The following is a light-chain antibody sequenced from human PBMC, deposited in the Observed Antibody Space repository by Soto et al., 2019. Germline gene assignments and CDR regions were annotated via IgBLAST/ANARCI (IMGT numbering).Light chain of an antibody. Sequence: EILFTQSPATLSLSPGERPTLSCRASQSVSSFLAWYQQRPGQAPRLLIYDTFNRATGIPARFSGSGSGTDFTLTLRGLEPEDFAIYDCQQRSNWHPITFGQGTRLEIK. CDR3: QQRSNWHPIT. J-gene: IGKJ5*01. V-gene: IGKV3-11*01. CDR1: QSVSSF. CDR2: DTF.